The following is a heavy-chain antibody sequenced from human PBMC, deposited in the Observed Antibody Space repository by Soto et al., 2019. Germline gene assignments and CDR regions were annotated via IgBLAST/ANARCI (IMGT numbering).Heavy chain of an antibody. D-gene: IGHD6-13*01. CDR1: GYTFTNYY. Sequence: QVQLVQSGAEVKKPGASVKVSCRASGYTFTNYYIHWVRQAPGQGLEWLGIINPTSGSTNYAQKFQGRVTLTMDTSTTTVYMELSGLRAEDTAIFYCARDLAAGDHWGQGTLVTASS. V-gene: IGHV1-46*01. J-gene: IGHJ4*02. CDR3: ARDLAAGDH. CDR2: INPTSGST.